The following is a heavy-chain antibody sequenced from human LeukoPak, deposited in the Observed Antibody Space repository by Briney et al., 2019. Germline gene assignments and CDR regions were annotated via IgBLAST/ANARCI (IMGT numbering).Heavy chain of an antibody. CDR1: GESISGFY. D-gene: IGHD2-8*01. J-gene: IGHJ6*03. V-gene: IGHV4-59*12. CDR3: ARVYTNGVWHYYYYYYYMDV. CDR2: IYYSGST. Sequence: PSETLSLTCTVSGESISGFYWTWIRQPPGKGLEWIGYIYYSGSTNYNPSLKSRVTISVDTSKNQFSLKLSSVTAADTAVYYCARVYTNGVWHYYYYYYYMDVWGKGTTVTVSS.